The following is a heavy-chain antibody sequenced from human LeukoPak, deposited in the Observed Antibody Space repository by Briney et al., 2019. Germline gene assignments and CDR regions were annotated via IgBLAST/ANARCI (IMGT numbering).Heavy chain of an antibody. V-gene: IGHV3-21*01. CDR1: GFTFSNSW. D-gene: IGHD4-17*01. J-gene: IGHJ4*02. CDR2: ISSSSSYI. Sequence: GGSLRLSCAASGFTFSNSWMSWVRQAPGKGLEWVSSISSSSSYIYYADSVKGRFTISRDNAKNSLYLQMNSLRAEDTAVYYCARETTVTTFYFDYWGQGTLVTVSS. CDR3: ARETTVTTFYFDY.